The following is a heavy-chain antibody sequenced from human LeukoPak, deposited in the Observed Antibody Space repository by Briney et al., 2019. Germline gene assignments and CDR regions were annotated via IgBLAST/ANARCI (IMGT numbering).Heavy chain of an antibody. Sequence: ASVTVSCKASGYTFTGYYMHWVRQAPGQGLEWMGWINPNSGGTNYAQKFQGRVTMTRDTSISTAYMELSRLRSDDTAVYYCARERGSGWYLQNTWFDPWGQGTLVTVSS. CDR2: INPNSGGT. V-gene: IGHV1-2*02. CDR1: GYTFTGYY. CDR3: ARERGSGWYLQNTWFDP. J-gene: IGHJ5*02. D-gene: IGHD6-13*01.